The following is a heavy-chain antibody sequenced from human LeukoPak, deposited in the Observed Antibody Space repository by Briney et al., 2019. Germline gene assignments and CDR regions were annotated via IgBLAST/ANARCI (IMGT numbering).Heavy chain of an antibody. D-gene: IGHD3-10*01. Sequence: GGSLRLSCAASGFTFSSYDMHWVRQATGKGLEWVSAINSAGDTYYPGSVKGRFSISRENAKNSSYIQTNSLRAGDTAVYFCARASGWGMDVRGQGTTVIVSS. CDR2: INSAGDT. CDR1: GFTFSSYD. J-gene: IGHJ6*02. CDR3: ARASGWGMDV. V-gene: IGHV3-13*04.